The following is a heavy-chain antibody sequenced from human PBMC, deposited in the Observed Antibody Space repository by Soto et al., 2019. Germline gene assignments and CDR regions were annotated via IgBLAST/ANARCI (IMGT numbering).Heavy chain of an antibody. V-gene: IGHV1-18*04. D-gene: IGHD3-22*01. CDR1: GYTFTSYG. CDR2: ISAYNGNT. Sequence: ASVKVSCKASGYTFTSYGISWVRQAPGQGLEWMGWISAYNGNTNYAQKLQGRVTMTTDTSTSTAYMELRSLRSDDTAVYYCARDHMIEVGYDAFDIWGQGTMVTVSS. CDR3: ARDHMIEVGYDAFDI. J-gene: IGHJ3*02.